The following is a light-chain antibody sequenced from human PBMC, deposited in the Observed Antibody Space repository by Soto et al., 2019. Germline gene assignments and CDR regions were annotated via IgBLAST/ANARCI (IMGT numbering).Light chain of an antibody. CDR2: KAS. J-gene: IGKJ1*01. CDR1: QSISSW. CDR3: QQYNSYSEA. V-gene: IGKV1-5*03. Sequence: IPMTQSPSTLSASVEDRDTITCRASQSISSWLAWYQQKPGKAPKLLIYKASSLESGVPSRFSGSGSGTEFTLTISSLQPDDFATYYCQQYNSYSEAFGQGTKVDIK.